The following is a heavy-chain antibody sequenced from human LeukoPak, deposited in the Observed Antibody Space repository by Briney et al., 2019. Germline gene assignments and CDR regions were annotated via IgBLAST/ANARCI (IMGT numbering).Heavy chain of an antibody. CDR2: IKSDGSST. D-gene: IGHD6-13*01. CDR1: GFTFSSYW. Sequence: QTGGSLRLSCAASGFTFSSYWMHWVRQAPGQGLVWVSRIKSDGSSTIYADSVKGRFTISRDNAKNTLYLQMNSLRAEDTAVYYCVRDSSSWYVAGWFFDLWGRGTLVTVSS. V-gene: IGHV3-74*01. CDR3: VRDSSSWYVAGWFFDL. J-gene: IGHJ2*01.